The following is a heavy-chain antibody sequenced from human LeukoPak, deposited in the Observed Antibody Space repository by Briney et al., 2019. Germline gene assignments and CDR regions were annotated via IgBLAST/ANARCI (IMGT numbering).Heavy chain of an antibody. J-gene: IGHJ5*02. CDR1: GYTFTSYG. Sequence: ASVKVSCKASGYTFTSYGISWVRQAPGQGLEWMGWISAYNGNTNYAQKLQGRVTMTTDTSTSTAYMELRSLRSDDTAVYYCAKVLSYSSGRYPWFDPWGQGTLVTVSS. CDR2: ISAYNGNT. CDR3: AKVLSYSSGRYPWFDP. D-gene: IGHD6-19*01. V-gene: IGHV1-18*01.